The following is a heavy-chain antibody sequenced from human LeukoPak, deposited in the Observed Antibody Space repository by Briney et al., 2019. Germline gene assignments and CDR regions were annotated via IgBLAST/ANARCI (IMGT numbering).Heavy chain of an antibody. V-gene: IGHV4-34*01. CDR3: ARENIVVVPAAVYYYYGMDV. D-gene: IGHD2-2*01. J-gene: IGHJ6*02. CDR1: GGSFSGYY. CDR2: INHSRST. Sequence: PSETLSLTCAVYGGSFSGYYWSWIRQPPGKGLEWIGEINHSRSTNYNPSLKSRVTISVDTSKNQFSLKLSSVTAADTAVYYCARENIVVVPAAVYYYYGMDVWGQGTTVTVSS.